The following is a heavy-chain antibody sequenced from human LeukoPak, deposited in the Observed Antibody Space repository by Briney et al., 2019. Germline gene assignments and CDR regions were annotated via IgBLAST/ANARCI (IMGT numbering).Heavy chain of an antibody. J-gene: IGHJ6*02. CDR2: ISGSGGST. V-gene: IGHV3-23*01. CDR3: ASNRRWYYGMDV. Sequence: GGSLRLSCAASGFTFSSYAMSWVRQAPGKGLEWVSAISGSGGSTYYADSVKGRFTISRDNSKNTLYLQMSSLRAEDTAVYYCASNRRWYYGMDVWGQGTTVTVSS. D-gene: IGHD2/OR15-2a*01. CDR1: GFTFSSYA.